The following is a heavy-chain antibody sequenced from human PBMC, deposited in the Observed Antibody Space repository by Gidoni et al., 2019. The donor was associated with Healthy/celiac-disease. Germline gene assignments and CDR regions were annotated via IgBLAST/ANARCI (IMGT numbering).Heavy chain of an antibody. D-gene: IGHD3-10*01. J-gene: IGHJ6*03. Sequence: EVQLVQSGAEVKKPGASLKISCKGSGYSLTSYWIGWVRQMPGKGLEWMGIIYPGDSDTRYSPSVQGQVTISADKSISTAYLQWSSLKASDTAMYYCARMVRGVIYYYYYYMDVWGKGTTVTVSS. CDR2: IYPGDSDT. CDR3: ARMVRGVIYYYYYYMDV. CDR1: GYSLTSYW. V-gene: IGHV5-51*01.